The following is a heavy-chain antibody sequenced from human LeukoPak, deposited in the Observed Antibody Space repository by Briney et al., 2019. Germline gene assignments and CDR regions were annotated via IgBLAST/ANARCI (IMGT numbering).Heavy chain of an antibody. D-gene: IGHD6-13*01. CDR1: RFTFSNYG. J-gene: IGHJ4*02. Sequence: GGSLRLSCAASRFTFSNYGMHWVRQAPGKGLKWVAVIWYDGSHKYYADSVKGRFTISRDNSKNTLYLQMNSLRAEDTAMYYCARRGYSSSWYSDYWGQGTLVTVSS. V-gene: IGHV3-33*01. CDR2: IWYDGSHK. CDR3: ARRGYSSSWYSDY.